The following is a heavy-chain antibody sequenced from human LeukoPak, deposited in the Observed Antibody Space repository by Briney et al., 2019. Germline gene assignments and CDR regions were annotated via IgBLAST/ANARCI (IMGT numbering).Heavy chain of an antibody. CDR3: VRDYPNYDILTGYYSYYYYYYMDV. D-gene: IGHD3-9*01. J-gene: IGHJ6*03. CDR1: GGTFSSYA. V-gene: IGHV1-18*01. CDR2: ISAYNGNT. Sequence: ASVKVSCKASGGTFSSYAISWVRQAPGQGLEWMGWISAYNGNTNYAQKLQGRVTMTTDTSTSTAYMELRSLRSDDTAVYYCVRDYPNYDILTGYYSYYYYYYMDVWGKGTTVTVSS.